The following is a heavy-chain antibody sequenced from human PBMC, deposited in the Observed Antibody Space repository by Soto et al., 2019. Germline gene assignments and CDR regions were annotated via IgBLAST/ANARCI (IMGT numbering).Heavy chain of an antibody. Sequence: VASVKVSCKASGYTFTSYGISWVRQAPGQGLEWMGWISAYNGNTNYAQKLQGRVTMTTDTSTSTAYMELRSLRSDDTAVYYCASSEGLEQLGIFDISGQGTMVTVSS. CDR2: ISAYNGNT. J-gene: IGHJ3*02. CDR1: GYTFTSYG. D-gene: IGHD6-13*01. V-gene: IGHV1-18*01. CDR3: ASSEGLEQLGIFDI.